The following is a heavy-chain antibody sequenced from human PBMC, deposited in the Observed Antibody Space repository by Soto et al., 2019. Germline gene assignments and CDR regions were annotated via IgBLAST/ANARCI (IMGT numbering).Heavy chain of an antibody. J-gene: IGHJ4*02. CDR2: ISWNSGSI. D-gene: IGHD6-19*01. Sequence: EVQLVESGGGLVQPGRSLRLSCAASGFTFDDYAMHWVRQAPGKGLEWVSGISWNSGSIGYADSVKGRFTISRDNAKNSLYLQMNSLRAEDTAFYYCAKVGGQWLVPLSPFHYWGQGTLVTVSS. V-gene: IGHV3-9*01. CDR3: AKVGGQWLVPLSPFHY. CDR1: GFTFDDYA.